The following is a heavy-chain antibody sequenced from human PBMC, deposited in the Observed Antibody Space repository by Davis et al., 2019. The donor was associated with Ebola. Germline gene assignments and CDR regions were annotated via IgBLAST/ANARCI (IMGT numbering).Heavy chain of an antibody. Sequence: GESLKISCQGSGYTFDYYWVAWVRQMPGNGLESVGIIYPGDSDTRYSPSFQGHVTISADKSISTAYLQWSSLKASDTAVYYCASRLVAARELDYWGQGTLVTVS. D-gene: IGHD5-12*01. V-gene: IGHV5-51*01. CDR1: GYTFDYYW. J-gene: IGHJ4*02. CDR2: IYPGDSDT. CDR3: ASRLVAARELDY.